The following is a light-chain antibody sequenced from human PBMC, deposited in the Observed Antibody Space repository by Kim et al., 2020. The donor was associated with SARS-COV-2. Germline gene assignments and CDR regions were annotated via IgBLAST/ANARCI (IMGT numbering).Light chain of an antibody. CDR3: TAWDESLSAWV. J-gene: IGLJ2*01. V-gene: IGLV10-54*04. Sequence: QTATLTWTGNYNHVGNDGADWLQQRQGQPPKLLSYRNYDRPSGISERFSASRSGTAASLTIIGLQPEDEADYYCTAWDESLSAWVFGGGTQLTVL. CDR1: YNHVGNDG. CDR2: RNY.